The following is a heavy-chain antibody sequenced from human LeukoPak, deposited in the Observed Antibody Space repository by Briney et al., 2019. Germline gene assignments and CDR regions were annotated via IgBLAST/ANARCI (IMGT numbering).Heavy chain of an antibody. CDR2: IKQDGSEK. J-gene: IGHJ4*02. D-gene: IGHD7-27*01. Sequence: GGSLRLSCSASGFTFSSYWMTWVRQAPGKGLEWLANIKQDGSEKYYVDSVKGRFTISRDNAKNSLYLQMNSLRAEDTAVYYCARHPWADFDYWGQGTLVTVSS. V-gene: IGHV3-7*01. CDR3: ARHPWADFDY. CDR1: GFTFSSYW.